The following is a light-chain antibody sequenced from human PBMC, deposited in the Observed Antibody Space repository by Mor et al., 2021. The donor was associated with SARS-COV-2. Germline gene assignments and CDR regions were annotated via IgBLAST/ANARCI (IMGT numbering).Light chain of an antibody. J-gene: IGLJ2*01. CDR3: SSYGGSRDLI. CDR2: EVD. Sequence: VGGYRFVSWYQKYPGKAPRLIIYEVDKRPSGVPGRFSGSKSGNTASLTVSGVQADDEADYFCSSYGGSRDLIFGGGTKLT. V-gene: IGLV2-8*01. CDR1: VGGYRF.